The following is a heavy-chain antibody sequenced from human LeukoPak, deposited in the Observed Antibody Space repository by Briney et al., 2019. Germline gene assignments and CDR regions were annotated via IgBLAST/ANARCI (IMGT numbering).Heavy chain of an antibody. Sequence: SGTLSLTCTVSGGSISSGDYYWSWIRQPPGKGLEWIGYIYYSGSTYYNPSLKSRVTISVDTSKNQFSLKLSSVTAADTAVYYCASFYGDYGGAGFDAFDIWGQGTMVTVSS. CDR3: ASFYGDYGGAGFDAFDI. CDR2: IYYSGST. CDR1: GGSISSGDYY. D-gene: IGHD4-17*01. J-gene: IGHJ3*02. V-gene: IGHV4-30-4*01.